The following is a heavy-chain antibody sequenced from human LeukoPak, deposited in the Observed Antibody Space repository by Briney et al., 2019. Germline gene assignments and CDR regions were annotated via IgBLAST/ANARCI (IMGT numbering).Heavy chain of an antibody. J-gene: IGHJ3*02. CDR3: AREVNIPVDSDGFDI. CDR2: INYDGSA. V-gene: IGHV4-34*01. Sequence: SETLSLTCAVYGGSFSGYFWSWVRQAPGEGLEWIGYINYDGSAYYNPSLKSRVIIPVDTSKNQFSLRLRSVTAADTATYYCAREVNIPVDSDGFDIWGQGTMVTVSS. CDR1: GGSFSGYF. D-gene: IGHD2-2*01.